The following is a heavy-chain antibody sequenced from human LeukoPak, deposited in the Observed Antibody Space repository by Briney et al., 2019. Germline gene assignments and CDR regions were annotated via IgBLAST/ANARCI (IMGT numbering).Heavy chain of an antibody. J-gene: IGHJ4*02. CDR3: AKDTTYYYDSSGYYYDY. Sequence: SGGSLRLSCAASGFTFSSYGMHWVRQAPGKGLEWVAVIWYDGSNKYYADSVKGRFTISRDNAKNSLYLQMNSLRAEDTALYYCAKDTTYYYDSSGYYYDYWGQGTLVTVSS. V-gene: IGHV3-33*03. CDR2: IWYDGSNK. CDR1: GFTFSSYG. D-gene: IGHD3-22*01.